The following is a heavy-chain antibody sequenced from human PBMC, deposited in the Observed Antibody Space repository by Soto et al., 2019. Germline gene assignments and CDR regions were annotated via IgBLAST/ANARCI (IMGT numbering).Heavy chain of an antibody. J-gene: IGHJ5*02. V-gene: IGHV1-69*01. CDR1: GGTFSRYA. CDR2: IIPIFGTA. CDR3: ARDRNGYNLEGNWFDP. Sequence: QVQLVQSGAEVKKPGSSVKVSCKASGGTFSRYAISWVRQAPGQGLECMGGIIPIFGTANYAQKFLGRVTITADESTSTAYMELSSLRSEDTAVYYCARDRNGYNLEGNWFDPWGQGTLVTVSS. D-gene: IGHD3-22*01.